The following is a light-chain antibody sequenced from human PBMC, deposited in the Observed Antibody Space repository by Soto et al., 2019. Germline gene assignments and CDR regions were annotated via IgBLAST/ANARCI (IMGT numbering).Light chain of an antibody. CDR2: GAS. Sequence: EIVLTPSPGTLCLTPGESATHSCTHSKSVSNNYLAWYQQKPGQAPRLLIYGASNRATGIPDRFSGSGSGTDFTLTISSLEPEDFAVYYCQQHRSSPPRWTFGHGTKVDIK. CDR1: KSVSNNY. V-gene: IGKV3-20*01. J-gene: IGKJ1*01. CDR3: QQHRSSPPRWT.